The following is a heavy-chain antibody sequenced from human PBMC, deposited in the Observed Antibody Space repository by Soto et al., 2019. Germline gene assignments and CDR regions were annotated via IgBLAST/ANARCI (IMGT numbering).Heavy chain of an antibody. CDR2: IVVGSGNT. J-gene: IGHJ4*02. V-gene: IGHV1-58*01. Sequence: ASVKVSCKASGFTFTSSAVQWVRQARGQRLEWIGWIVVGSGNTNYAQKFQERVTITRDMSTSTAYMELSSLRSEDTAVYYCAADPYGSGSYYIPRCYWGQGTLVTVSS. D-gene: IGHD3-10*01. CDR1: GFTFTSSA. CDR3: AADPYGSGSYYIPRCY.